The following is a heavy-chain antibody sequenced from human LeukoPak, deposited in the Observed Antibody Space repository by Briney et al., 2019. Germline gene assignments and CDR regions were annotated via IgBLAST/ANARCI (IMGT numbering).Heavy chain of an antibody. V-gene: IGHV3-43*02. CDR2: ISGDGVSA. CDR3: ARESGKFDY. Sequence: GGSLRLSFVVSGLPIADFAMHWVRQAPGKGLEWVSLISGDGVSAFYADSVKGRFSISRDNSKNSLSLEMNSLRTEDTAMYYCARESGKFDYWGQGTLVAVSS. J-gene: IGHJ4*02. CDR1: GLPIADFA.